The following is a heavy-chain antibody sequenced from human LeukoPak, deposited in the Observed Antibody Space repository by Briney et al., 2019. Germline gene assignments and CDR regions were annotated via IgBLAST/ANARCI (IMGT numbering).Heavy chain of an antibody. D-gene: IGHD4-17*01. J-gene: IGHJ4*02. CDR2: IYYSGST. CDR3: ARGLYGDYPAPFDY. Sequence: SETLSLTCTVSGGSISPYYWSWIRQPPGKGLEWIGYIYYSGSTNYNPSLKSRVTMSVDTSKNQLSLNLRSVTAADTAVYYCARGLYGDYPAPFDYWGQGTLVTVSS. CDR1: GGSISPYY. V-gene: IGHV4-59*08.